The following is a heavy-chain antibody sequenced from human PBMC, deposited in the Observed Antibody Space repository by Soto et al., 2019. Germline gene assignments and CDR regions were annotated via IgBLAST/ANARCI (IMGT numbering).Heavy chain of an antibody. D-gene: IGHD6-13*01. CDR3: ARPSVAGTLDYFDY. J-gene: IGHJ4*02. Sequence: GESLKISCKGSGYSFTSYWIGWVRQMPGKGLEWMGIIYPGGSDTRYSPSFQGQVTISADKSISTAYLLWGSLKASDTAMYYCARPSVAGTLDYFDYWGQGTLVTVSS. CDR1: GYSFTSYW. CDR2: IYPGGSDT. V-gene: IGHV5-51*01.